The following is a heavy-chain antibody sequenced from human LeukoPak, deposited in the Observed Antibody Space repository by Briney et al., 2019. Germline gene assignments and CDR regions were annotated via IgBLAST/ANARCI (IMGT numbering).Heavy chain of an antibody. J-gene: IGHJ3*02. CDR2: IKSKTDGGTT. CDR3: TTDSPPLRYFDLKYAFDI. V-gene: IGHV3-15*01. CDR1: GFTFSNAW. D-gene: IGHD3-9*01. Sequence: GGSLRLSCAASGFTFSNAWMSWVRQAPGKGLEWVGRIKSKTDGGTTDYAAPVKGRFTISRDDSKNTLYLQMNSLKTEDTAVYYCTTDSPPLRYFDLKYAFDIWGQGTMVTVSS.